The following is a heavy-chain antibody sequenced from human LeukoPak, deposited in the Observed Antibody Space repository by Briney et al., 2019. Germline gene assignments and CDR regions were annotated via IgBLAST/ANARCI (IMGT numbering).Heavy chain of an antibody. J-gene: IGHJ4*02. CDR1: GFTFSSYA. CDR2: ISYDGSNK. D-gene: IGHD1-26*01. V-gene: IGHV3-30*04. Sequence: PGGSLRLSCAASGFTFSSYAMHSVRQAPGKGLGLVAVISYDGSNKYYADSVKGRFTISRDNSKNTLYLQMDSLRAEDTAVYYCARSPGVGATYYFDYWGQGTLVTVSS. CDR3: ARSPGVGATYYFDY.